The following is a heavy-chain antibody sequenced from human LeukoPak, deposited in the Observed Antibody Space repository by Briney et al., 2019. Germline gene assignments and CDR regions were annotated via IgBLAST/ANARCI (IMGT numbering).Heavy chain of an antibody. CDR1: GFTFSSYS. D-gene: IGHD6-19*01. J-gene: IGHJ4*02. V-gene: IGHV3-21*01. CDR2: ISSSSSYI. CDR3: ARDFTQWLVDPELDY. Sequence: GGSLRLSCAASGFTFSSYSMNWVRQAPGKGLEWVSSISSSSSYIYYADSVKGRFTISRDNAKNSLYLQMNSLRAKDTAVYYCARDFTQWLVDPELDYWGQGTLVTVSS.